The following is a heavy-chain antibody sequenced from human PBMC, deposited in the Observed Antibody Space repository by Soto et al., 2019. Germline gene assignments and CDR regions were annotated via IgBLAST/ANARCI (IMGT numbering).Heavy chain of an antibody. Sequence: GGSLRLSCEASGFTFSNYWMSWVRQTPGKGLEWVANIKKDGSDKYYVDSVKGRFTISRDNAKNSLFLQMNSLRAEDTAVYYCARDPRDSEYAIFDYWGQGTLVTVSS. CDR2: IKKDGSDK. D-gene: IGHD1-26*01. CDR3: ARDPRDSEYAIFDY. V-gene: IGHV3-7*05. CDR1: GFTFSNYW. J-gene: IGHJ4*02.